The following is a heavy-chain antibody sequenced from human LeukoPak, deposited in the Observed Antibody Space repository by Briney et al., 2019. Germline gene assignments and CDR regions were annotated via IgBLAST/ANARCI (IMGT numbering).Heavy chain of an antibody. CDR1: GYTFTSYN. Sequence: ASVKVSCKASGYTFTSYNINWVRQATGQGLEWMGWMNPNSGNTGYAQKFQGRVTMTRNTSISTAYMELSSLRSEDTAVYYCARGSTDDFWSGYYKYYFDYWGQGTLDTVSS. V-gene: IGHV1-8*01. CDR2: MNPNSGNT. D-gene: IGHD3-3*01. CDR3: ARGSTDDFWSGYYKYYFDY. J-gene: IGHJ4*02.